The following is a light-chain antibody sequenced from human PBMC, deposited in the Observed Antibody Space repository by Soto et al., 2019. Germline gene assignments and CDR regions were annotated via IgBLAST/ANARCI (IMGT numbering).Light chain of an antibody. Sequence: EIVLTQSPATLSLSPGERATLSCGASQSVSSSYLAWYQQKPGLAPRLLIYDASSRATGIPDRVSGSGSGTDFTLTISRLEPEDFAVYYGQQYGSSPRTFGQGTKVEIK. V-gene: IGKV3D-20*01. CDR2: DAS. CDR1: QSVSSSY. J-gene: IGKJ1*01. CDR3: QQYGSSPRT.